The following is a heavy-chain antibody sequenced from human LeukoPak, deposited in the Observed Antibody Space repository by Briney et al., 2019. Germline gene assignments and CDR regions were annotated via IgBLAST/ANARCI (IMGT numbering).Heavy chain of an antibody. CDR2: IKQDGSKR. Sequence: GRSLRLSCAASGFTFSSYGMHWVRQAPGKGLEWVANIKQDGSKRNYVGAVNGRFTISRDNARNSLYLQMNSLRVEDTAVYYCAGRSGSFDYWGQGTLVTVSS. CDR3: AGRSGSFDY. D-gene: IGHD3-10*01. J-gene: IGHJ4*02. CDR1: GFTFSSYG. V-gene: IGHV3-7*01.